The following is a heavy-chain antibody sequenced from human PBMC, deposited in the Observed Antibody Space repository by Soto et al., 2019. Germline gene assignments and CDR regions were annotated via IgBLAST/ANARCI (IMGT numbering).Heavy chain of an antibody. J-gene: IGHJ4*02. Sequence: EVQLVESGGGLVQPGGSLKLSCAASGFTFSGSAMHWVRQAPGKGLEWVGRIKSKTDGGTTDYAAPVKGRFTISRDDSKNTLYLQMNSLKTEDTAVYYCTTDVFGLIVVVTATDYWGQGTLVTVSS. D-gene: IGHD2-21*02. CDR1: GFTFSGSA. V-gene: IGHV3-15*01. CDR3: TTDVFGLIVVVTATDY. CDR2: IKSKTDGGTT.